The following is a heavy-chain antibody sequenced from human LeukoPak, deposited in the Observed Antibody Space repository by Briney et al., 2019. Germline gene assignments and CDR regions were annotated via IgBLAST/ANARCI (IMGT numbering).Heavy chain of an antibody. V-gene: IGHV1-18*01. CDR2: ISAYNGNT. CDR1: GYTFTSYG. D-gene: IGHD6-13*01. Sequence: ASVKVSCKASGYTFTSYGISWVRQAPGQGLEWMGWISAYNGNTNYAQKLQGRVTMTTETSTTTAYMELRSLTSDDTAVYYCARVYSNSHEPDYWGQGTLVTVSS. CDR3: ARVYSNSHEPDY. J-gene: IGHJ4*02.